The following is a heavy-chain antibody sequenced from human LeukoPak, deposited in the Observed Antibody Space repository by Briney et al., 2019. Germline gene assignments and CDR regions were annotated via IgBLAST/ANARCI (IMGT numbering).Heavy chain of an antibody. CDR1: GFTFSSYS. D-gene: IGHD2-2*01. CDR3: ARDLLMVPAATSFDY. J-gene: IGHJ4*02. Sequence: GGSLRLSCAASGFTFSSYSMNWVRQAPGKGLEWVSSISSSSNYIYYADSVKGRFTISRDNAKNSLYLQMNSLRAEDTAVYYCARDLLMVPAATSFDYWGQGTLVTVSS. V-gene: IGHV3-21*01. CDR2: ISSSSNYI.